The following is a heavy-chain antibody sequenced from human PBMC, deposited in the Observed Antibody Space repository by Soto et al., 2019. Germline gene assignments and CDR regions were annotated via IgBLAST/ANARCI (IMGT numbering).Heavy chain of an antibody. Sequence: GASVKVSCKASGYTFTGYYMHWVRQAPGQGLEWMGWINPHSGDTYYAQKFQGSVTMTRDTSITTAYMELSRLRSDDTAVYYCAREISSGLNWFDPWGQGTMVTV. CDR3: AREISSGLNWFDP. D-gene: IGHD3-22*01. V-gene: IGHV1-2*04. CDR2: INPHSGDT. J-gene: IGHJ5*02. CDR1: GYTFTGYY.